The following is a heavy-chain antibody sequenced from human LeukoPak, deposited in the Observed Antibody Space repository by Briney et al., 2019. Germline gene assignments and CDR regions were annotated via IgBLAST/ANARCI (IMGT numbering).Heavy chain of an antibody. CDR3: ARMGMGTGWYDY. Sequence: GGSLRLSCAASGFRFSDYYMIWIRQAPGKGLEWVAYISGSGTIVYHSDSVKGRFTISRDSAKNSLDLQMNSLRGEDTAVYYCARMGMGTGWYDYWGQGTLVTVSS. V-gene: IGHV3-11*01. CDR2: ISGSGTIV. J-gene: IGHJ4*02. CDR1: GFRFSDYY. D-gene: IGHD6-19*01.